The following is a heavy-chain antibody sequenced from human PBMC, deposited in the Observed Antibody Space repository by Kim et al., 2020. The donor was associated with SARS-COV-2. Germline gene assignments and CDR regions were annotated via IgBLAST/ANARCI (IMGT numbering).Heavy chain of an antibody. V-gene: IGHV3-9*03. CDR2: ISWNSGSI. Sequence: GGSLRLSCAASGFTFDDYAMHWVRQAPGRGLEWVSGISWNSGSIGYADAVKGRFTISRDNAKNSLYLQMNSLRAEDMALYYCAKDISTVIWDYYGMDVWGQGTTVTVSS. J-gene: IGHJ6*02. CDR3: AKDISTVIWDYYGMDV. CDR1: GFTFDDYA. D-gene: IGHD1-26*01.